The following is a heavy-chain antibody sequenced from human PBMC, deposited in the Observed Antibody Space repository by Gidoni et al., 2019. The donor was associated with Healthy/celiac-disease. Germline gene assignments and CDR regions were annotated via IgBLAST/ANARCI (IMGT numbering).Heavy chain of an antibody. CDR2: ISSSSSYI. CDR1: GFTFSSNS. D-gene: IGHD3-10*01. Sequence: EVQLVESGGGLVKPGGSLRLSCAASGFTFSSNSMNWVRQAPGKGLEWVSSISSSSSYIYYADSVKGRFTISRDNAKNSLYLQMNSLRAEDTAVYYCARGSGDLYYFDYWGQGTLVTVSS. CDR3: ARGSGDLYYFDY. V-gene: IGHV3-21*01. J-gene: IGHJ4*02.